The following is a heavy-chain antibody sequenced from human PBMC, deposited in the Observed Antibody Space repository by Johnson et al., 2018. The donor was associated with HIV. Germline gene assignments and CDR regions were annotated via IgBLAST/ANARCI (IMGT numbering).Heavy chain of an antibody. J-gene: IGHJ3*01. D-gene: IGHD6-13*01. V-gene: IGHV3-30*04. CDR3: ARDDIQILGGYSSNWPENSFDV. CDR1: GFTFSSYA. CDR2: ISYDGSNK. Sequence: QEQLVESGGGVVQPGRSLRLSCAASGFTFSSYAMHWVRQAPGKGLEWVAVISYDGSNKYYADSVQGRFTISRDDSKNTLYLQMSSLRPEDTAVYYCARDDIQILGGYSSNWPENSFDVWGQGTMVTVSS.